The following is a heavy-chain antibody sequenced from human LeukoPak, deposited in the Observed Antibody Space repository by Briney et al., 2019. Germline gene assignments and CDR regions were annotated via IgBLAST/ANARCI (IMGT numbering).Heavy chain of an antibody. J-gene: IGHJ4*02. D-gene: IGHD6-6*01. CDR2: ISSSSSAI. V-gene: IGHV3-48*03. CDR3: ARGGLAARPDY. CDR1: GFTFSGYE. Sequence: GGSLRLSCASSGFTFSGYEMNWVRQAPGKGLEWVSYISSSSSAIYYADSVKDRFTISRDNAKNSLYLQMNSLRAEDTAVYYCARGGLAARPDYWGQGTLVTVSS.